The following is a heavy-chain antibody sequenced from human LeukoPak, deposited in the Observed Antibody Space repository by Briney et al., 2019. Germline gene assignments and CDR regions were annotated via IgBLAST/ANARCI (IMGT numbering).Heavy chain of an antibody. Sequence: GGSLRLSCATSGFTFSNHWMHWVRQAPGKGLVWVSRIDEGGSNAMYADSVKGRFSISRDNAKNTVNLQMNSLRAEDTGVYYCIRDEALWRLDYWGQGTLVTVSS. CDR2: IDEGGSNA. V-gene: IGHV3-74*03. CDR3: IRDEALWRLDY. CDR1: GFTFSNHW. D-gene: IGHD2-21*01. J-gene: IGHJ4*02.